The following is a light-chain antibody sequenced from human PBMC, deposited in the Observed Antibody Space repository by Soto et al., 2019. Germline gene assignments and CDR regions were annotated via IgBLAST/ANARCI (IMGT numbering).Light chain of an antibody. CDR1: QSLLHSNGYNY. CDR3: MQALQTPPT. V-gene: IGKV2-28*01. Sequence: DRVMTQSPLSLPVTPGEPASISCRSSQSLLHSNGYNYLDWYLQKPGQSPQLLIYLGSNRASGVADRMRGTGSGTDFTLKKSRVEAEDVGVYYCMQALQTPPTFGQGNKVVI. CDR2: LGS. J-gene: IGKJ1*01.